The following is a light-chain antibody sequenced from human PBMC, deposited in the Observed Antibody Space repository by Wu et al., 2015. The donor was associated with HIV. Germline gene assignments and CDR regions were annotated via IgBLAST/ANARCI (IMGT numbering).Light chain of an antibody. CDR3: QQYNNWLRT. Sequence: EIVMTQSPATLPVSPGERATLSCRASQSVSRNLAWYQQKPGQAPRLLIYGTSTRATGIPARFSGSGSGTEFTLTISSMQSEDFAVYYCQQYNNWLRTFGQGTKVEIK. V-gene: IGKV3-15*01. CDR1: QSVSRN. J-gene: IGKJ1*01. CDR2: GTS.